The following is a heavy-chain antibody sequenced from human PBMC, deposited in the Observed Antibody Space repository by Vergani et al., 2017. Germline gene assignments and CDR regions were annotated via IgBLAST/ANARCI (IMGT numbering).Heavy chain of an antibody. CDR1: GGTFSSYA. V-gene: IGHV1-69*01. J-gene: IGHJ6*03. D-gene: IGHD5-24*01. CDR3: ARDLQMATITHYYYYMDV. Sequence: QVQLVQSGAEVKKPGSSVKVSCKASGGTFSSYAISWVRQAPGQGLEWMGGIIPIFGTANYAQKFQGRVTITADESTSTAYMELSSLRSEDTAVYYCARDLQMATITHYYYYMDVWGKGTTVTVSS. CDR2: IIPIFGTA.